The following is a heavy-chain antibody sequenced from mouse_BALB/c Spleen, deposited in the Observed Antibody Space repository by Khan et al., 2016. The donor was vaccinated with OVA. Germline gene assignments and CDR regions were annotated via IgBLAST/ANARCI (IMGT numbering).Heavy chain of an antibody. CDR2: IWAGGST. CDR1: GFSLTSYG. V-gene: IGHV2-9*02. D-gene: IGHD1-3*01. J-gene: IGHJ2*01. Sequence: VELVESGPGLVAPSQSLSITCTVSGFSLTSYGVHWVRQPPGKGLEWLGVIWAGGSTNYNPALMSRLSISKDNSKSQVFFKKISLQTDETAMYYCARLEDIWGQGTTLTVSA. CDR3: ARLEDI.